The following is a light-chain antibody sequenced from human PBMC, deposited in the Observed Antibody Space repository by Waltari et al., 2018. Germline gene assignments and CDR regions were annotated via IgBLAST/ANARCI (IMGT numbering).Light chain of an antibody. CDR3: QHYKNLPVS. CDR1: QSVSIY. J-gene: IGKJ1*01. Sequence: IVLTQSPGTLSLSPGERATLSCRASQSVSIYLAWYQQKPGQAPRLLIYHTSTRATGIPDRVSVSGAGTDFSLTISGLEPEDFAVYYCQHYKNLPVSFGQGTRVEIK. V-gene: IGKV3-20*01. CDR2: HTS.